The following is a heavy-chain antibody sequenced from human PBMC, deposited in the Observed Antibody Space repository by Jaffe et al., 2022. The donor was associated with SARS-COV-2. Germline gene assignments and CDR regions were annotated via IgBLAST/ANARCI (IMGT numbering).Heavy chain of an antibody. CDR2: ISVGSGVT. V-gene: IGHV1-3*01. D-gene: IGHD1-26*01. CDR1: GYSFTGYT. Sequence: QVQLVQSGAEVKKPGASVWVSCKASGYSFTGYTIQWVRQAPGQRLEWMGWISVGSGVTQYSQGFQGRVTITRDTSASTAFMYLSSLTSEDTAVYYCVRETLMGAFFDYWGQGTLVTVSS. J-gene: IGHJ4*02. CDR3: VRETLMGAFFDY.